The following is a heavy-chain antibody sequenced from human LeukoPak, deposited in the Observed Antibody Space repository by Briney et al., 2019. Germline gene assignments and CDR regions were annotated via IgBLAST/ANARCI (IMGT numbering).Heavy chain of an antibody. D-gene: IGHD7-27*01. J-gene: IGHJ4*02. Sequence: GGSLRLSCAASGFTFSSYSMNWVRQALGKGLEWVSSISSSSSYIYYADSVKGRFTISRDNAKNSLYLQMNSLRAEDTAVYYCAKDGDTLGVPGYYWGQGTLVTVSS. CDR2: ISSSSSYI. CDR1: GFTFSSYS. V-gene: IGHV3-21*01. CDR3: AKDGDTLGVPGYY.